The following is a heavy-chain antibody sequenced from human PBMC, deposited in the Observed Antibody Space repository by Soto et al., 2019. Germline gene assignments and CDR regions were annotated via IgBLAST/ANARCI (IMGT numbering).Heavy chain of an antibody. Sequence: GGSLRLACAASGFSFGSSVMSWVRQAPGKGLEWVSALSGSSSSTYYADSVKGRFTISRDNSKNTLYLQMNSLRADDTAVYYCARGGWQWLAPGWFDPWGQGTLVTVSS. CDR2: LSGSSSST. D-gene: IGHD6-19*01. CDR3: ARGGWQWLAPGWFDP. J-gene: IGHJ5*02. CDR1: GFSFGSSV. V-gene: IGHV3-23*01.